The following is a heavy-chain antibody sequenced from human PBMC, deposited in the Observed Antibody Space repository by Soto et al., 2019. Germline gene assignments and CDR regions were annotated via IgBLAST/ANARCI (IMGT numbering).Heavy chain of an antibody. CDR3: ARVLGGDPFYGMDV. Sequence: SQTLSLICAISGDSVSSNSAAWNWIRQSPSRGLEWLGRTYYRSKWYNDYAVSVKSRITINPDTSKNQLSLKLTSVTAADTAVYYCARVLGGDPFYGMDVWGQGTTVTVSS. V-gene: IGHV6-1*01. D-gene: IGHD2-21*02. CDR2: TYYRSKWYN. CDR1: GDSVSSNSAA. J-gene: IGHJ6*02.